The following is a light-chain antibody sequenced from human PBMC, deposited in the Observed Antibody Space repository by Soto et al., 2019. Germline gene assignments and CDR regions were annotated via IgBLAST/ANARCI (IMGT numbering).Light chain of an antibody. Sequence: DIQLTQSPSFLSASVGDRVTITCRASQGISSYLAWYQQKPGKAPNLLIYAASSLQSGVPSRFSGSGSGTEFTLPISGLQPEDFASYYWQQLNSYPLTFGGGTKVEIK. J-gene: IGKJ4*01. CDR2: AAS. CDR3: QQLNSYPLT. V-gene: IGKV1-9*01. CDR1: QGISSY.